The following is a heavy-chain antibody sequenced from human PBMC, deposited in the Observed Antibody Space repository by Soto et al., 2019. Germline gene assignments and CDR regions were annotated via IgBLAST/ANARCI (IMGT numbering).Heavy chain of an antibody. CDR2: IRSKAYGGTT. CDR1: GFTFGDYA. Sequence: EVQLVESGGGLVQPGRSLRLSCTASGFTFGDYAMSWFRQAPGKGLEWVGFIRSKAYGGTTEYAASVKGRFTISRDDSKSIAYLQMNSLKTEDTAVYYCTSRGYCSGGSCYGVAYYYYYMDVGGKGTTVTVSS. J-gene: IGHJ6*03. CDR3: TSRGYCSGGSCYGVAYYYYYMDV. D-gene: IGHD2-15*01. V-gene: IGHV3-49*03.